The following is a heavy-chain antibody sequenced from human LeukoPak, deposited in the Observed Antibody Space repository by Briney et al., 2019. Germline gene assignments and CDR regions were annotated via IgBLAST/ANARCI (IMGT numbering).Heavy chain of an antibody. V-gene: IGHV1-46*01. CDR2: INPSGGST. D-gene: IGHD1-1*01. Sequence: ASVKVSCKASGYTFTSYYMHWVRQAPGQGLEWMGIINPSGGSTSYAQKFQGRVIMTRDTSISTAYMELSRLRSDDTAVYYCARRNGDNYMDVWGKGTTVTVSS. CDR1: GYTFTSYY. J-gene: IGHJ6*03. CDR3: ARRNGDNYMDV.